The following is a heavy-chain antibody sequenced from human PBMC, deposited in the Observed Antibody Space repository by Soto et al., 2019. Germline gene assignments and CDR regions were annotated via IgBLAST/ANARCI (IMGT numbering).Heavy chain of an antibody. V-gene: IGHV4-59*01. CDR2: VYYSGST. Sequence: QVQLQESGPGLVRPSETLSLTCTLSGGSISGYYWSWIRQPPGKGLEWIGYVYYSGSTKYNPSLEGRVTISVDMSNNQFSLMLTSVTAADTAVYYCAKYRRTDAEGYRLDFWGQGTLVTVSS. J-gene: IGHJ4*02. CDR3: AKYRRTDAEGYRLDF. D-gene: IGHD5-12*01. CDR1: GGSISGYY.